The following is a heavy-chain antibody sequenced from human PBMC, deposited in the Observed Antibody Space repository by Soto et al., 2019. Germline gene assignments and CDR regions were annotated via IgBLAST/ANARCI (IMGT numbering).Heavy chain of an antibody. D-gene: IGHD1-1*01. CDR1: GFTFDDYA. V-gene: IGHV3-9*01. CDR3: AKDVSITTSYLAH. Sequence: EVRLVESGGGLVQPGRSLRLSCAASGFTFDDYAMHWVRQAPGKGLEWVSSISWNSGNIDYADSVKGRFTVSRDNANNFLYLHMSSLRPGDTALYFCAKDVSITTSYLAHWGQGTLVTVSS. J-gene: IGHJ4*02. CDR2: ISWNSGNI.